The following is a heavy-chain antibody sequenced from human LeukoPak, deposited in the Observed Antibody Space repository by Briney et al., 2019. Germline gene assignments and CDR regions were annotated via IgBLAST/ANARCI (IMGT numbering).Heavy chain of an antibody. V-gene: IGHV3-23*01. Sequence: GGSLRLSCAASGLTFSSYAMSWVRQAPANGLEWVSAISGSGGSTYYVDSVKGRFTISRDNSKNTLYLQMNSLRAEDKAVYYCAKDRSGSWGQGTLVTVSS. CDR3: AKDRSGS. D-gene: IGHD2-15*01. CDR1: GLTFSSYA. J-gene: IGHJ4*02. CDR2: ISGSGGST.